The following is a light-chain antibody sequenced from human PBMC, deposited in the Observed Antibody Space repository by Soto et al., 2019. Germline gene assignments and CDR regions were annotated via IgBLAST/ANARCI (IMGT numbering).Light chain of an antibody. CDR2: YDS. CDR1: NIGSKS. CDR3: QVWDSSSDHLVV. V-gene: IGLV3-21*04. J-gene: IGLJ2*01. Sequence: SYELTQPPSVSVAPGKTARITCGGTNIGSKSVHWYQQKPGQAPVLVIYYDSDRPSGIPERFSGSNSGNTATLTISRVEAGDEADYYCQVWDSSSDHLVVFGGGTKLTVL.